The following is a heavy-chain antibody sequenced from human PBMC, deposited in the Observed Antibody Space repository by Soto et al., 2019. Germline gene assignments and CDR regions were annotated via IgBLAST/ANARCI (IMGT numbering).Heavy chain of an antibody. Sequence: QVQLVESGGGVVQPGRSLRLSCAASGFTFSSYGMHRVRQAPGKGLEWVAVISYDGSNKYYADSVKGRFTISRDNSKNTLYLQMNSLRAEDTAVYYCAKDNGGSYDYWGQGTLVTVSS. CDR2: ISYDGSNK. V-gene: IGHV3-30*18. D-gene: IGHD1-26*01. CDR1: GFTFSSYG. CDR3: AKDNGGSYDY. J-gene: IGHJ4*02.